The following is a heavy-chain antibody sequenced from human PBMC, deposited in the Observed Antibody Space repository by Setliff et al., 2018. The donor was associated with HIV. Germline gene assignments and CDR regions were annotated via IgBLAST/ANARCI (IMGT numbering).Heavy chain of an antibody. CDR1: GYSISSGYY. V-gene: IGHV4-38-2*01. CDR2: IHQSGTT. D-gene: IGHD2-15*01. Sequence: SETLSLTCSVSGYSISSGYYWGWIRHSPGEGLEWIGSIHQSGTTSYSPSLKSRVSISIDRSKNQFSLRLSSVTAADTAVYYCGLAMGGHCSDGRCYCFDLWGQGALVTVS. J-gene: IGHJ4*02. CDR3: GLAMGGHCSDGRCYCFDL.